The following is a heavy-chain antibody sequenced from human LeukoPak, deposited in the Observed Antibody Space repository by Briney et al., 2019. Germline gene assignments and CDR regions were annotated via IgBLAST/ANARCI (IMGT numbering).Heavy chain of an antibody. V-gene: IGHV3-48*01. Sequence: GGSLRLSCAASGFTFSSYSMNWVRQAPGKGLEWISYIGISSGITKYADSVKGRFTISGDKAKNSLYLQMNSLRVEDTAVYYCARDTKYAFDNWGQGTLVTVSS. CDR3: ARDTKYAFDN. CDR1: GFTFSSYS. D-gene: IGHD2-2*01. J-gene: IGHJ4*02. CDR2: IGISSGIT.